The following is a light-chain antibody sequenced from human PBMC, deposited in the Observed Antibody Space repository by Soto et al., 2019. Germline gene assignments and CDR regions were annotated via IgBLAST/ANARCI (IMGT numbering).Light chain of an antibody. CDR1: QSISNW. J-gene: IGKJ1*01. CDR2: DAS. V-gene: IGKV1-5*01. CDR3: QQYNSYLST. Sequence: DIQMTQSPSTLSASVGDRVTITCRASQSISNWLAWFQQKPGKAPKLLIYDASSLESGVPSRFSGSRVGTEVTLTISSLQPDDVATYYCQQYNSYLSTFGQGTKVDIK.